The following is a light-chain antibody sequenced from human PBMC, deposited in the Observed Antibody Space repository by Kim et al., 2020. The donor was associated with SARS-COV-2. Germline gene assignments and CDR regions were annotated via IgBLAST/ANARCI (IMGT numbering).Light chain of an antibody. CDR3: QQYNNWPQT. Sequence: VSPAERATLSCRASQSVSSNLAWYQQKPGQAPRLLIYGASTRATGIPARFSGSGSGTEFTLTISSLQSEDFAVYYCQQYNNWPQTFGQGTKVDIK. J-gene: IGKJ1*01. V-gene: IGKV3-15*01. CDR1: QSVSSN. CDR2: GAS.